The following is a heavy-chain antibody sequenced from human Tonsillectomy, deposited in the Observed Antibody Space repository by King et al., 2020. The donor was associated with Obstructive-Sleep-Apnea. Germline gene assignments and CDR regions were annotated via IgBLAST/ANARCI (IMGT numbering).Heavy chain of an antibody. J-gene: IGHJ6*02. Sequence: VQLVESGGGLVQPGGSLRLSCAASGFTVSSNYINWVRQAPGKGLAWVSVIYSGGSTYYADSVKGRFTISRDNSKNTLYLQMNSLRAEDTAVYYCAREIAAAGLYYYYGMDVWGQGTTVTVSS. CDR2: IYSGGST. V-gene: IGHV3-66*01. CDR1: GFTVSSNY. CDR3: AREIAAAGLYYYYGMDV. D-gene: IGHD6-13*01.